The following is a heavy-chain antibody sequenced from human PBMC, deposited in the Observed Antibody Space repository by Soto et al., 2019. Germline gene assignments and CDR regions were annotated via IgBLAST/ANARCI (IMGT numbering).Heavy chain of an antibody. D-gene: IGHD4-17*01. CDR2: TYWDDDK. V-gene: IGHV2-5*02. J-gene: IGHJ4*02. CDR1: GFSLSTSGVG. Sequence: QITLKESGPTLVKPAQTLTLTCTFSGFSLSTSGVGVGWIRQPPGKALEWLALTYWDDDKRYSPSLKSRLTITKDTSKNQVVLTMTNMDPVDTATYYCAHRQRTVYLDYWGQGTLVTVSS. CDR3: AHRQRTVYLDY.